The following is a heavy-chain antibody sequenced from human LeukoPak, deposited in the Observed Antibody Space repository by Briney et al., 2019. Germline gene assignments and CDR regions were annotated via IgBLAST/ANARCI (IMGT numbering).Heavy chain of an antibody. CDR3: ARIQSGGFDY. V-gene: IGHV4-34*01. J-gene: IGHJ4*02. D-gene: IGHD1-26*01. Sequence: SETLSLTCAVYGGSFSGYYWSWIRQPPGKGLEWIGEINHSGSTNYNPSLKSRVTISVDTSKNQFSLKLSSVTAADTAVYYCARIQSGGFDYWGQGTLVTFSS. CDR1: GGSFSGYY. CDR2: INHSGST.